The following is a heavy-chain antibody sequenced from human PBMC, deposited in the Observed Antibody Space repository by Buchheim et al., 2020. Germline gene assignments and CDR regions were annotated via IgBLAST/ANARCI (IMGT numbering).Heavy chain of an antibody. CDR1: GFSLSTSGMC. CDR3: ARMSRYDFWSGYYEY. CDR2: MDWEADK. J-gene: IGHJ4*02. D-gene: IGHD3-3*01. Sequence: QVTLRESGPALVKPTQTLTLTCTFSGFSLSTSGMCVSWIRQPHGKALEWLARMDWEADKYYSTSLKTRLTISKNTSKNQVVLTMTNIDPVDTATYYCARMSRYDFWSGYYEYWGQGTL. V-gene: IGHV2-70*15.